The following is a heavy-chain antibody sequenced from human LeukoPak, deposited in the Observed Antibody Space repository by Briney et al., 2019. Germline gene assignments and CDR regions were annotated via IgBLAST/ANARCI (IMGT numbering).Heavy chain of an antibody. CDR3: ARDSGYEFDY. Sequence: GGSLRLSCAASGFTFISYWMHWVRQAPGKGLVWVSRINSDGSSTNFADSVRGRFTISRDNARNTLYLQMNSLRAEDTAVYYCARDSGYEFDYWGQGTLVTVSS. CDR1: GFTFISYW. V-gene: IGHV3-74*01. CDR2: INSDGSST. J-gene: IGHJ4*02. D-gene: IGHD5-12*01.